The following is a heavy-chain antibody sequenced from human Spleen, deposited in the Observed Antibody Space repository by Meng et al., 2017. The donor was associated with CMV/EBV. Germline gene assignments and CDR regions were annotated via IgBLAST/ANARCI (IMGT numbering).Heavy chain of an antibody. J-gene: IGHJ4*02. CDR3: ARGGDIVVVSPAIPLDY. Sequence: FGNSAAWNWIRQSPSRGLEWLGRTYYRSKWYTDYALFVKSRITINPDTSKNQFSLQLTSVTPEDTAVYYCARGGDIVVVSPAIPLDYWGQGTLVTVSS. D-gene: IGHD2-2*02. CDR1: FGNSAA. V-gene: IGHV6-1*01. CDR2: TYYRSKWYT.